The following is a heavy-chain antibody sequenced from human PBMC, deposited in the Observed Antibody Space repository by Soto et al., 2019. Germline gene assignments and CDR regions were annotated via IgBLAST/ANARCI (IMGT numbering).Heavy chain of an antibody. CDR1: GYTFTSYG. CDR3: ARGTYDFWSGYPYYMDA. V-gene: IGHV1-18*01. Sequence: ASVKVSCKASGYTFTSYGISWVRQAPGQGLEWMGWISAYNGNSNYAQKLQGRVTMTTDTSTSTAYMELRSLRSDDTAVYYCARGTYDFWSGYPYYMDAWGKGTTVTVSS. D-gene: IGHD3-3*01. J-gene: IGHJ6*03. CDR2: ISAYNGNS.